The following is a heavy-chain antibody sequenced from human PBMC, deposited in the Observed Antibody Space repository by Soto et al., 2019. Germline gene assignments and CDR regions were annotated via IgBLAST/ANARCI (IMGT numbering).Heavy chain of an antibody. D-gene: IGHD6-13*01. V-gene: IGHV3-48*02. Sequence: EVQLVESGGGLVQPGGSLRLSCAASGFTFSSYSMNWVRQAPGKGLEWVSYISSSSSTIYYADSVKGRFTISRDNAKNSLYLQMNSLRDEDTAVYYCARDTAMYSSPAFFAYWGQGTLVTVSS. CDR2: ISSSSSTI. CDR1: GFTFSSYS. J-gene: IGHJ4*02. CDR3: ARDTAMYSSPAFFAY.